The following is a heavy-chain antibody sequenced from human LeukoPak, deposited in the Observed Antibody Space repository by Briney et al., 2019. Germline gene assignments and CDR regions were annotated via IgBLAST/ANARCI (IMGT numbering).Heavy chain of an antibody. CDR2: IRTSSGGI. V-gene: IGHV3-48*02. Sequence: GGSLRLSCAASGYTFSRYSVNWVRQAPGKGLEWVAYIRTSSGGIYYADSVKGRFTISTDTAKNSLYLEMNNLRDGDTAVYYCARDDSWAFDYWGQGTLVTVSS. J-gene: IGHJ4*02. CDR1: GYTFSRYS. CDR3: ARDDSWAFDY. D-gene: IGHD2-21*02.